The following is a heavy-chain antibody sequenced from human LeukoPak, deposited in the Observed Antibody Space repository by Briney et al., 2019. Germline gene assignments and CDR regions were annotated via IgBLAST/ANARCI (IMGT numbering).Heavy chain of an antibody. J-gene: IGHJ4*02. CDR2: IYISGST. CDR3: ANNYYGSGSYYNPRGY. D-gene: IGHD3-10*01. V-gene: IGHV3-53*01. Sequence: PGGSLRLSCAASGFTVSSNYMSWVRQAPGKGLEWVSVIYISGSTHYADSVKGRFTISRDNSKNTLYLQMNSLRAEDTAVYYCANNYYGSGSYYNPRGYWGQGTLVTVSS. CDR1: GFTVSSNY.